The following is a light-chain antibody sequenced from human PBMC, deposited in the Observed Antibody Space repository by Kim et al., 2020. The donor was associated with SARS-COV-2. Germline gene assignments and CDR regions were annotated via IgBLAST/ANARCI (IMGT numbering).Light chain of an antibody. CDR2: VGTGGIVG. CDR3: GADHGSGSNFVRV. CDR1: SGYSNYK. J-gene: IGLJ3*02. Sequence: QPVLTQPPSASASLRASVTLTCTLSSGYSNYKVDWYQQRPGKGPRFVMRVGTGGIVGSKGDGIPDRFSVLGSGLNRYLTIKNIQEEDESDYHCGADHGSGSNFVRVFGGGTQLTVL. V-gene: IGLV9-49*01.